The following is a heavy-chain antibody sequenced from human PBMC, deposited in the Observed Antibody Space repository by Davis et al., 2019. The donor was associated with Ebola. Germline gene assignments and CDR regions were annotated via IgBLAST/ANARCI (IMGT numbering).Heavy chain of an antibody. J-gene: IGHJ6*02. CDR2: INPNSDGT. D-gene: IGHD6-19*01. Sequence: ASVKVSCKASGYTFTSYYMHWVRQAPGQGLEWMGWINPNSDGTNYAQKFQGWVTMTRDTSISTAYMELSRLRSDDTAVYYCAREAVAADYYYYGMDVWGQGTTVTVSS. CDR1: GYTFTSYY. V-gene: IGHV1-2*04. CDR3: AREAVAADYYYYGMDV.